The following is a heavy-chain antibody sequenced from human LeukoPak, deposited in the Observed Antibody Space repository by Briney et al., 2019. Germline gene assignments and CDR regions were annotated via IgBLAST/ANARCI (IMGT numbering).Heavy chain of an antibody. Sequence: SETLSLTCTVSGGSISTYYWSWIRQPQGKGLEWIGYIYNSGSTNYNPSLKSRVTISVDTSKNQFSLKLSSVTAADTAVYYCARENSNSWYLDYWGQGTLVTVSS. CDR1: GGSISTYY. J-gene: IGHJ4*02. CDR3: ARENSNSWYLDY. V-gene: IGHV4-59*01. CDR2: IYNSGST. D-gene: IGHD6-13*01.